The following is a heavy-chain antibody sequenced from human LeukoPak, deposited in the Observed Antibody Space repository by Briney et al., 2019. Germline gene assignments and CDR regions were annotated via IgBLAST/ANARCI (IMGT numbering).Heavy chain of an antibody. CDR2: IRYDGSNK. D-gene: IGHD6-13*01. Sequence: PGGSLRLSCAASGFTFSSYGMHWVRQAPGKGLEWVAFIRYDGSNKYYADSVKGRFTISRDNAKNTLYLQMNSLRAEDTAVYYCVRVSDPTTVGSSTYSSSWYLRDWGQGTLVTVSS. CDR1: GFTFSSYG. CDR3: VRVSDPTTVGSSTYSSSWYLRD. V-gene: IGHV3-30*02. J-gene: IGHJ4*02.